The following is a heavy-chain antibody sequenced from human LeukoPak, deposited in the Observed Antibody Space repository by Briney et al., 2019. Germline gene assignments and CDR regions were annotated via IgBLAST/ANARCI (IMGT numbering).Heavy chain of an antibody. V-gene: IGHV3-30*18. J-gene: IGHJ5*02. CDR3: AKLKWELPNWFDP. CDR1: GFTFSSYG. D-gene: IGHD1-26*01. CDR2: ISYDGSNK. Sequence: GRSLRLSCAASGFTFSSYGMHWVRQAPGKGLEWVAVISYDGSNKYYADSVKGRFTISRDNSKNTLYLQMNSLRAEDTAVYYCAKLKWELPNWFDPWGQGTLVTVSS.